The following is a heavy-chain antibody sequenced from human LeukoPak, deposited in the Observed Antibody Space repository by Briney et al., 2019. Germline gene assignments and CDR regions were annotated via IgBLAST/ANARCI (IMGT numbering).Heavy chain of an antibody. J-gene: IGHJ6*03. V-gene: IGHV4-59*01. D-gene: IGHD6-6*01. CDR2: IYYSGST. CDR3: ARDGGRRVEYSSSSSYYYYMDV. CDR1: GGSISSYY. Sequence: SETLSLTCTVSGGSISSYYWSWIRQPPGKGLEWIGYIYYSGSTNYNPSLKSRVTISVETSKNQFSLKLSSVTAADTAVYYCARDGGRRVEYSSSSSYYYYMDVWGKGTTVTVSS.